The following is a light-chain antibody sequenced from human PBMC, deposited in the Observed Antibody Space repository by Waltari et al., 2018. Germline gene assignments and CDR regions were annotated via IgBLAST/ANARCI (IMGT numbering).Light chain of an antibody. V-gene: IGKV3-20*01. CDR1: QSVTNY. CDR3: QQYDSSPPT. J-gene: IGKJ4*01. Sequence: EIVLTQSPATLSLSPGERATLSCRASQSVTNYLAWYQQKPGQAPRLLISGASSRATGLPDSFSGSGSSTDFTLTISRLEPEDFAVYYCQQYDSSPPTFGGGTKVEIK. CDR2: GAS.